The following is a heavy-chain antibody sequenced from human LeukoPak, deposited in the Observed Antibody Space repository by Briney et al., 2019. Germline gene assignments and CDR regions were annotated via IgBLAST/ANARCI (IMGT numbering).Heavy chain of an antibody. V-gene: IGHV4-59*11. Sequence: AETLSLTCTVSGGSITSHYWSWIRQPPGKGLEWIGYIYYSGNTNSNPSLKSRVTMSVDTSKNQYSLKLSSLTPADTAVYYCAREGIGAPHFDYWGQGTLVTVSS. CDR2: IYYSGNT. CDR1: GGSITSHY. CDR3: AREGIGAPHFDY. D-gene: IGHD6-13*01. J-gene: IGHJ4*02.